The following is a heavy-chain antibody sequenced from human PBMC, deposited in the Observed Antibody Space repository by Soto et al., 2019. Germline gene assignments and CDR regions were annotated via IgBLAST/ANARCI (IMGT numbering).Heavy chain of an antibody. CDR3: ARQPTTGDTDLWFDP. V-gene: IGHV4-39*01. Sequence: QLQLLESGPGLVKASETLSLTCSVSGGSISTSRSYWAWLRPPPGKGLEWLANIFYSGSTFYNPSLASRVSVSVDTSKNEFSLKLRSVTAADTAVYYCARQPTTGDTDLWFDPWGQGTLVTVSS. CDR1: GGSISTSRSY. J-gene: IGHJ5*02. CDR2: IFYSGST. D-gene: IGHD2-21*01.